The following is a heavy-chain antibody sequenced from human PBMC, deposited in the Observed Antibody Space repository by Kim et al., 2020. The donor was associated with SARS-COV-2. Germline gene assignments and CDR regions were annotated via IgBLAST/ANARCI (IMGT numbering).Heavy chain of an antibody. V-gene: IGHV4-39*01. CDR3: ASLYDFWSGYGPYGMDV. D-gene: IGHD3-3*01. J-gene: IGHJ6*02. Sequence: LKSRVTISVDTSKNQFSLKLSSVTAADTAVYYCASLYDFWSGYGPYGMDVWGQGTTVTVSS.